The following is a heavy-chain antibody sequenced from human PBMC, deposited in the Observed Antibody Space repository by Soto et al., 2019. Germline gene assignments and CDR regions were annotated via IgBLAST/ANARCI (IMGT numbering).Heavy chain of an antibody. V-gene: IGHV4-39*01. CDR3: ARLVVFYDSSRYYRTIIWFDP. Sequence: ASETLSLTCTVSGGSSSSSTYYWVWIRQPPWKGLEWIGSIYYSGSTYYNPSLTSRVTISVDTSKNQFSLKLSPVTAADTAVYYCARLVVFYDSSRYYRTIIWFDPWGQGPLVT. CDR1: GGSSSSSTYY. D-gene: IGHD3-22*01. CDR2: IYYSGST. J-gene: IGHJ5*02.